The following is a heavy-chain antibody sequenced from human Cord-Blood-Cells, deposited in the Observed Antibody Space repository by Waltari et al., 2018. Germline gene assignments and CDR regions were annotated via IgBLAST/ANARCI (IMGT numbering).Heavy chain of an antibody. D-gene: IGHD6-19*01. CDR3: ARVRDSSGWYYFQH. CDR1: GYTFTSYD. CDR2: MNPNSGNT. J-gene: IGHJ1*01. V-gene: IGHV1-8*03. Sequence: QVQLVQSGAEVKKPGASVKVSCKASGYTFTSYDINWVRQATGQGLEWMGWMNPNSGNTGYAQKFQGRVTITRTTSISTAYMELSSLRSEDTAVYYCARVRDSSGWYYFQHWGQGTLVTVSS.